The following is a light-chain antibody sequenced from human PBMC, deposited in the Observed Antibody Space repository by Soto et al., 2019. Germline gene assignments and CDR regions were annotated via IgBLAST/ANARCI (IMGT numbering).Light chain of an antibody. V-gene: IGKV1-27*01. CDR2: AAS. CDR3: QKYTNVPA. CDR1: QGISNY. Sequence: DIQMTQSPSSLSASVGDRVTITCRASQGISNYLAWYQQIPGKVPKLLISAASTLQSGLPSRFSGSGSGTDFTLTISSLQPEDVATYYCQKYTNVPAFGGGHHVDIK. J-gene: IGKJ4*01.